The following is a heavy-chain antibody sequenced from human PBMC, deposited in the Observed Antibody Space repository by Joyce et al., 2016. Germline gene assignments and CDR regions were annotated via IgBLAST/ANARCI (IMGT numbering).Heavy chain of an antibody. CDR1: GFTFNVAG. D-gene: IGHD3-10*01. J-gene: IGHJ4*02. CDR2: MKSKTSGETT. V-gene: IGHV3-15*01. CDR3: AADVAEVGFGELDH. Sequence: EVQVAEYGGGLVKPGGSLRLSCAASGFTFNVAGMTWVRQAPGKGLGWVDRMKSKTSGETTEYAAPVKGRFTISRDDSKNTVSLQMNGLRTEDTAVYFCAADVAEVGFGELDHWGQGTLVTVSS.